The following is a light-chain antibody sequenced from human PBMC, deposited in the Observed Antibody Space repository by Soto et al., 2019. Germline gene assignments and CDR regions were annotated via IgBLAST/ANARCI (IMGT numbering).Light chain of an antibody. CDR1: QGISSY. Sequence: SPSPSSLSASIGDRVTITCRASQGISSYLAWYQQKPGKAPKLLIYAASTLQSGVPSRFSGSGSGTDFTLTISCLQSEDFATYYCQQYYSYPRTFGEGTKVDI. CDR3: QQYYSYPRT. J-gene: IGKJ4*01. V-gene: IGKV1-8*01. CDR2: AAS.